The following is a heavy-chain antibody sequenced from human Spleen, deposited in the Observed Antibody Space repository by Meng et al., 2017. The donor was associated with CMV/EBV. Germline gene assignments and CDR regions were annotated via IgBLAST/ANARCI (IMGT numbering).Heavy chain of an antibody. V-gene: IGHV3-73*01. CDR3: TRQSPGSVTWFDP. CDR1: GFTFSGSA. D-gene: IGHD4-17*01. Sequence: GESLKISCATSGFTFSGSAMHWVRQASGKGLEWVGRIRSKANNYATAYAASVKGRFTISRDDSKNTAYLQMNSLKTEDTAVYYCTRQSPGSVTWFDPWGQGTLVTVSS. CDR2: IRSKANNYAT. J-gene: IGHJ5*02.